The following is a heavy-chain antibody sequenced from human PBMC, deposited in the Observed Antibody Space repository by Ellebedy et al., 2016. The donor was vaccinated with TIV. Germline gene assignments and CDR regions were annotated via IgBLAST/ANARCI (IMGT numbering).Heavy chain of an antibody. D-gene: IGHD3-9*01. J-gene: IGHJ2*01. V-gene: IGHV3-33*01. Sequence: PGGSLRLSCAASGFTFSSYGMHWVRQAPGKGLEWVAVIWYDGSNKYYADSVKGRFTISRDNSKNTLYLQMNSLRAEDTAVYYCALGNYDILTGYNDWYFDLWGRGTLVTVSS. CDR3: ALGNYDILTGYNDWYFDL. CDR2: IWYDGSNK. CDR1: GFTFSSYG.